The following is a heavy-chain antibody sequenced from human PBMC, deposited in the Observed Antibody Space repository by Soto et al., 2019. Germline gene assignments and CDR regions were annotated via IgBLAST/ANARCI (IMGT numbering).Heavy chain of an antibody. CDR1: GGSISSSSYY. J-gene: IGHJ4*02. CDR2: IYYSGST. V-gene: IGHV4-39*01. Sequence: SETLSLTCTVSGGSISSSSYYWGWIRQPPGKGLEWIGSIYYSGSTYYNPSLKSRVTISVDTSKNQFSLKLSFVTAADTAVYYCARQWGYYGSGSPLIDYWGQGTLVTVSS. D-gene: IGHD3-10*01. CDR3: ARQWGYYGSGSPLIDY.